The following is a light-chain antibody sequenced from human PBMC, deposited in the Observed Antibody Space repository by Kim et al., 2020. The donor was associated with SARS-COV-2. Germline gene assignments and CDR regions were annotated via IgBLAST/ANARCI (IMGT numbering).Light chain of an antibody. J-gene: IGLJ3*02. CDR3: QSSDSSDTFWV. Sequence: PGQTARITGSGEALPNQYAYWFQQKPGQAPVLVIYEDTERPSGIPERFSGSTSGTTVTLTISGVQAEDEADYYCQSSDSSDTFWVFGGGTQLTVL. CDR1: ALPNQY. CDR2: EDT. V-gene: IGLV3-25*03.